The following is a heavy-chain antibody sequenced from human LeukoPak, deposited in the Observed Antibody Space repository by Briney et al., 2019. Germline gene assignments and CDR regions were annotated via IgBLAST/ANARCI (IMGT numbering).Heavy chain of an antibody. J-gene: IGHJ5*02. D-gene: IGHD3-22*01. CDR3: ARDLGQYYDTSDNWFDP. CDR2: IKSDGSST. V-gene: IGHV3-74*01. Sequence: GGSLRLSCAASGFTFSSYWVHWVRQAPGKGLVWVSRIKSDGSSTTYADSVKGRFTISRDNAKNTLYLQMNSLRADDTAVYYCARDLGQYYDTSDNWFDPWGQGTLVTVSS. CDR1: GFTFSSYW.